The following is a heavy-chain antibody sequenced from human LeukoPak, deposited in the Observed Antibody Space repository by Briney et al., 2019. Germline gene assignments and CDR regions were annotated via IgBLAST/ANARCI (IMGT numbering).Heavy chain of an antibody. CDR3: ARLLGYCSSTSCYWEYYFDY. J-gene: IGHJ4*02. Sequence: GVSLQISCQGSGYSFTSYWIGWVRQMPGKGLEWMGIIYPGDSDTRYSPSFQGQVTISADKSISTAYLQWSSLKASDTAMYYCARLLGYCSSTSCYWEYYFDYWGQGTLVTVSS. D-gene: IGHD2-2*01. V-gene: IGHV5-51*01. CDR2: IYPGDSDT. CDR1: GYSFTSYW.